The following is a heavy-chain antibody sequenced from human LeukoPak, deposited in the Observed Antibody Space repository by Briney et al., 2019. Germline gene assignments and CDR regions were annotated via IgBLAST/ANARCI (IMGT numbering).Heavy chain of an antibody. J-gene: IGHJ4*02. CDR3: AKCIVGATAPFDY. CDR2: ISGSGGST. CDR1: GFTFSNSG. Sequence: PGGSLRLSCEASGFTFSNSGMSWVRQAPGKGLEWVSAISGSGGSTYYADSVKGRFTISRDNSKNTLYLQMNSLRAEDTAVYYCAKCIVGATAPFDYWGQGTLVTVSS. D-gene: IGHD1-26*01. V-gene: IGHV3-23*01.